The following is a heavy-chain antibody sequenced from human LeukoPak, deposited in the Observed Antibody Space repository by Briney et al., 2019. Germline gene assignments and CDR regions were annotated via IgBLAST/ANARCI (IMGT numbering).Heavy chain of an antibody. CDR1: GITFSSYA. D-gene: IGHD4-11*01. V-gene: IGHV3-23*01. Sequence: GGSLRLSCAASGITFSSYAMSWVRQAPGKGLEWVSGINGSGSSAYYADSVRGRFTISRDNSKNTLYLQMNSLRAEDTAIYYCAKDLNDYSPYYFDYWGQGTLVTVSS. CDR3: AKDLNDYSPYYFDY. J-gene: IGHJ4*02. CDR2: INGSGSSA.